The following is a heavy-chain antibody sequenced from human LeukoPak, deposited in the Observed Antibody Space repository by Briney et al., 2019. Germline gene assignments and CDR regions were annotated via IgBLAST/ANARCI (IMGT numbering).Heavy chain of an antibody. D-gene: IGHD3-9*01. J-gene: IGHJ4*02. Sequence: GGSLRLSSAASGFIFRNYAMSWVRQAPGKGLEWVSAITGSGDTTYYADSVKGRFTISRDNSKNTLYVEMNTLRAEDTAIYYCAKWGDYDILTGYYVSDFWGQGTLVTVSS. V-gene: IGHV3-23*01. CDR2: ITGSGDTT. CDR1: GFIFRNYA. CDR3: AKWGDYDILTGYYVSDF.